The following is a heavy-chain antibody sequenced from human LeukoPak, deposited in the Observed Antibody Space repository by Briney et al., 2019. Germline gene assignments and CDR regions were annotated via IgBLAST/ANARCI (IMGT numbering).Heavy chain of an antibody. CDR3: ATITMVRGVRNYFDY. CDR2: ISGSGGST. CDR1: GFTPSSYA. D-gene: IGHD3-10*01. Sequence: AGGSLRLSCAGSGFTPSSYAMSWVRQAPGKGLEWVSAISGSGGSTYYADSVKGRFTISRDLSENTLYLQMNSLRAEDTAVYYCATITMVRGVRNYFDYWGQGTLVTVSS. J-gene: IGHJ4*02. V-gene: IGHV3-23*01.